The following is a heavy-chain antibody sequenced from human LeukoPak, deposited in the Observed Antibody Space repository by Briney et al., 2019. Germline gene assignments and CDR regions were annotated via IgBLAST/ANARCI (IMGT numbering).Heavy chain of an antibody. CDR2: ISSSSSYI. D-gene: IGHD3-9*01. Sequence: GGSLRLSCAASGFTFSSYSMNWVRQAPGKGLEWVSSISSSSSYIYYADSVKGRFTISRDNAKNSLYLQMNSLRAEDTAVYYCARDWGLDFDWLGGWSWFDPWGQGTLVTVSS. CDR3: ARDWGLDFDWLGGWSWFDP. CDR1: GFTFSSYS. J-gene: IGHJ5*02. V-gene: IGHV3-21*01.